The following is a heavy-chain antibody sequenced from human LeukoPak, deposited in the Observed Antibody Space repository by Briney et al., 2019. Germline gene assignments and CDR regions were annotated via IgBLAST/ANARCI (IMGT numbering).Heavy chain of an antibody. CDR1: GGSISTYY. CDR3: ARGDGDYVYFDY. CDR2: IYYSGST. D-gene: IGHD4-17*01. J-gene: IGHJ4*02. Sequence: SETLSLTCTVSGGSISTYYWSWIRQPPGKGLEWIGYIYYSGSTNYNPSLKSRVTISVDTSENQFSLKLSSVTAADTAVYYCARGDGDYVYFDYWGQGTLVTVSS. V-gene: IGHV4-59*01.